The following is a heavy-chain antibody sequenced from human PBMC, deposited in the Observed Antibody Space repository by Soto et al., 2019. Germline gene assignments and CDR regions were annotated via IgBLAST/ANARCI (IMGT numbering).Heavy chain of an antibody. Sequence: SETLSLTCAVYGGSFSGYYWSWIRQPPGKGLEWIGEINHSGSTNYNPSLKNRVTISVDTSKNQFSLKLSSVTAADTAVYYCARAWRDYYYGMDVWGQGTTVTVSS. CDR3: ARAWRDYYYGMDV. CDR2: INHSGST. CDR1: GGSFSGYY. V-gene: IGHV4-34*01. J-gene: IGHJ6*02.